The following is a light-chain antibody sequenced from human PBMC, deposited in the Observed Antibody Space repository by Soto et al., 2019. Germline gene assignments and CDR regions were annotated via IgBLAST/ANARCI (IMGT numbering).Light chain of an antibody. V-gene: IGLV2-23*02. CDR2: EVS. CDR3: CSYAGSKVV. J-gene: IGLJ2*01. CDR1: SSDVGFYNL. Sequence: QAVVTQPASVSGSPGQSITISCTGASSDVGFYNLVSWYQQHPGKAPKLMIYEVSKRPSGVSNRFSGSKSGNTASLTISGLQAEDEADYFCCSYAGSKVVFGGGTKLTVL.